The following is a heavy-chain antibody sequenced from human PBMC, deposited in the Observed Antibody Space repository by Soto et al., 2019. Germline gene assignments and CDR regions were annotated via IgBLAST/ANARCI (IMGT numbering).Heavy chain of an antibody. CDR2: IIPILGIA. CDR3: AGVSKPYLSGGSCLDY. J-gene: IGHJ4*01. D-gene: IGHD2-15*01. CDR1: GGTFSSYT. V-gene: IGHV1-69*02. Sequence: QVQLVQSGAEVKKPGSSVKVSCKASGGTFSSYTISWVRQAPGQGLEWMGRIIPILGIANYAQKFQGRVTITADKSRSTAYMELSSLRSEDTAVYYCAGVSKPYLSGGSCLDYWGHGTLVTVCS.